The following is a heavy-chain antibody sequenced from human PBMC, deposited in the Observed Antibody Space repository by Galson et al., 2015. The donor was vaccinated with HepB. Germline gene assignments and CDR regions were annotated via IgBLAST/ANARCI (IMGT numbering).Heavy chain of an antibody. J-gene: IGHJ4*02. V-gene: IGHV3-11*06. CDR2: ISSSSSYT. CDR1: GFTFSDYY. D-gene: IGHD1-20*01. CDR3: ARGGFPNWNYGDY. Sequence: SLRLSCAASGFTFSDYYMSWIRQAPGKGLEWVSYISSSSSYTNYADSVKGRFTISRDNAKNSLYLQMNSLRAEDTAVYYCARGGFPNWNYGDYWGQGTLVTVSS.